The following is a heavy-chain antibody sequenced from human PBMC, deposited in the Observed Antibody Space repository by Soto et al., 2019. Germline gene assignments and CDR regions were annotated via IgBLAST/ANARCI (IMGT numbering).Heavy chain of an antibody. CDR2: IYYSGST. D-gene: IGHD5-18*01. V-gene: IGHV4-59*08. Sequence: QVQLQESGPGLVKPSETLSLTCIVSGGSISNYYWSWIRQPPGKGLEWIGYIYYSGSTNYNPSLPSRDTISVDTSKNQFSLKLSTATAADTAVYYCARHRYSYGVYYFDYWGQGTLVAVSS. CDR3: ARHRYSYGVYYFDY. J-gene: IGHJ4*02. CDR1: GGSISNYY.